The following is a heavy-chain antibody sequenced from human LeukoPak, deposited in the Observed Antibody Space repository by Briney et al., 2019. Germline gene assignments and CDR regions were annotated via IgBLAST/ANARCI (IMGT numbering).Heavy chain of an antibody. V-gene: IGHV3-33*08. CDR3: ARGIDYTVTTSYYFEY. J-gene: IGHJ4*02. CDR1: GFTFSSYG. D-gene: IGHD4-17*01. CDR2: IWYDGGNT. Sequence: GGSLRLSCAASGFTFSSYGMHWVRQAPGKGLEWVAVIWYDGGNTYYAESVKGRFNISRDNSKNTLYLQMNSLRAEDTAVYYCARGIDYTVTTSYYFEYWGQGTLVTVSS.